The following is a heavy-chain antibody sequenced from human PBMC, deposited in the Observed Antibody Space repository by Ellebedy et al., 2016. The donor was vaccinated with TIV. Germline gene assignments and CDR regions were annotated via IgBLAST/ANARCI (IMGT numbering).Heavy chain of an antibody. D-gene: IGHD2-15*01. CDR2: IIPIFGTA. Sequence: ASVKVSCKASGYTFISYYMHWVRQAPGRGLEWMGGIIPIFGTANYAQKLQGRVTITADKSTSTDYVELSSLRSEDTAVYYCARDCSGGSCHQYYYYYGMDVWGQGTTVTVSS. J-gene: IGHJ6*02. V-gene: IGHV1-69*06. CDR3: ARDCSGGSCHQYYYYYGMDV. CDR1: GYTFISYY.